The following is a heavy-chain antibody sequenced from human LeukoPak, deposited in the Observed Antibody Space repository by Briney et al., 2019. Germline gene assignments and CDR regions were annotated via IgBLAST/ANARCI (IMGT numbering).Heavy chain of an antibody. CDR2: IYYSGTT. CDR3: AREYCSSDTCYQDWFDP. J-gene: IGHJ5*02. V-gene: IGHV4-31*03. Sequence: PSQTLSLTCTVSGGSISSGGYFWTWIRQHPGTGLEWIGNIYYSGTTHYNLSLKSRVTISVDTSKNQFSLKLTSVTAADTAVYYCAREYCSSDTCYQDWFDPWGQGTLVTVSS. D-gene: IGHD2-2*01. CDR1: GGSISSGGYF.